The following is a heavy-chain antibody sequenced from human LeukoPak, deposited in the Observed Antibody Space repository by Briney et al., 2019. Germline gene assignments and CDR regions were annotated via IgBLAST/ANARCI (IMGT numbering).Heavy chain of an antibody. CDR2: INHSGST. D-gene: IGHD2-2*02. J-gene: IGHJ4*02. V-gene: IGHV4-34*01. CDR1: GGSFSGYY. CDR3: ARYSADRYWSSTSCYIRSSSSLDY. Sequence: SETLSLTCAVYGGSFSGYYWSWIRQPPGKGLEWIGEINHSGSTNYNPSLKSRVTISVDTSKNQLSLKLSSVTAADTAVYYCARYSADRYWSSTSCYIRSSSSLDYWGQGTLVTVSS.